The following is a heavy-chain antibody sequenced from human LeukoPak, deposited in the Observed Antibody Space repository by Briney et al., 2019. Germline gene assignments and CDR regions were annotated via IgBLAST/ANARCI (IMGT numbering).Heavy chain of an antibody. CDR1: GGSISSHY. CDR3: ARGQKNYYGSGSFPHAVYYYCYYMDV. CDR2: ICFCDST. Sequence: SETLSLTCTVSGGSISSHYWSWMRQSPGKGLEWVGHICFCDSTNYYPSLKSRVTISVDTSKNQFSLRLSSATAADTAVYYCARGQKNYYGSGSFPHAVYYYCYYMDVWGKGTTVTVSS. V-gene: IGHV4-59*11. D-gene: IGHD3-10*01. J-gene: IGHJ6*03.